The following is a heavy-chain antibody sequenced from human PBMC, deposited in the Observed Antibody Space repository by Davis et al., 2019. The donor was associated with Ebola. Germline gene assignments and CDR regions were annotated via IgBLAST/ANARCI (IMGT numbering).Heavy chain of an antibody. Sequence: PGGSLRLSCAASGFTFSSYSMNWVRQAPGKGLEWVSSISSSSSYIYYADSVKGRFTISRDNAKNSLYLQMNSLRAEDTAVYYCAREKYYYDSSVDYWGQGTLVTVSP. J-gene: IGHJ4*02. CDR1: GFTFSSYS. D-gene: IGHD3-22*01. V-gene: IGHV3-21*01. CDR2: ISSSSSYI. CDR3: AREKYYYDSSVDY.